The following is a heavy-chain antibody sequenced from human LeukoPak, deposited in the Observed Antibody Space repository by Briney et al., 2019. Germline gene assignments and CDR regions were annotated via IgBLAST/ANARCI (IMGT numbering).Heavy chain of an antibody. V-gene: IGHV3-74*01. J-gene: IGHJ3*02. CDR2: SKNDGSST. CDR3: ARELPRIGGQTDASDI. D-gene: IGHD3-16*01. CDR1: GFTSSGDW. Sequence: GGSLRLSCAVAGFTSSGDWMHWVRQAPGKGLVWVSRSKNDGSSTSYADSVKGRFTISRDNAKNTLYLQMNSLRAEDTAVYYCARELPRIGGQTDASDIWGQGTMVTVS.